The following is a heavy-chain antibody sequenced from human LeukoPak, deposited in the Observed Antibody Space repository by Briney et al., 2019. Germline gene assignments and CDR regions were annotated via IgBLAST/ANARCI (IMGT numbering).Heavy chain of an antibody. V-gene: IGHV3-23*01. D-gene: IGHD3-22*01. J-gene: IGHJ4*02. CDR1: GFTFSSYA. CDR3: AKGGGQYYDGAADY. CDR2: ISGSGGST. Sequence: GGSLRLSCAASGFTFSSYAMSWVRQAPGKGLEWVSAISGSGGSTYYADSVKGRFTISRDNSKNTLYLQVNSLRAEDTAVYYCAKGGGQYYDGAADYWGQGTLVTVSS.